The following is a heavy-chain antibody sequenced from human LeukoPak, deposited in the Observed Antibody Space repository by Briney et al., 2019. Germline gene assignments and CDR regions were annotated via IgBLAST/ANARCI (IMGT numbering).Heavy chain of an antibody. CDR1: GFPVSSNY. CDR3: TTDPGVLIVVVPAANGVSGYATDY. J-gene: IGHJ4*02. CDR2: IYSGGST. Sequence: GGSLRLSCAASGFPVSSNYRSWVRQAPGKGLEWVSVIYSGGSTYYADSVKGRFTISRDNSKNTLYLQMNSLRVEDTAVYYCTTDPGVLIVVVPAANGVSGYATDYWGQGTLVTVSS. D-gene: IGHD2-2*01. V-gene: IGHV3-53*01.